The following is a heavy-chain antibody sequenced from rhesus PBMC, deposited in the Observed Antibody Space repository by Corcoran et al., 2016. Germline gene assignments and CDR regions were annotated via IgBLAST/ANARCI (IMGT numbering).Heavy chain of an antibody. CDR1: GFTFSSHG. V-gene: IGHV3S5*01. CDR3: ATDTVAATGSVSF. CDR2: IDSYGGSK. D-gene: IGHD4-29*01. J-gene: IGHJ4*01. Sequence: EVHLVETGGGLGQPGGSLKLSCAVSGFTFSSHGLNWVRQVPGKGRGWVSGIDSYGGSKYYADSVKGRFTISRDNSQNTLSLQMNSLRVEDTAVYYCATDTVAATGSVSFWGQGVLVTVSS.